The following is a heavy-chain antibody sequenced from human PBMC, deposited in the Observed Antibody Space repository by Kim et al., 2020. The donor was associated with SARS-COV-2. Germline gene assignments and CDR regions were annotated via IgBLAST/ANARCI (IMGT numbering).Heavy chain of an antibody. J-gene: IGHJ4*02. V-gene: IGHV4-39*01. CDR1: GGSISSSSDY. Sequence: SETLSLTCTVSGGSISSSSDYWGWIRQPPGQGLEWIGSIYYSGRTYYNPSLKSRVTISVDTSKKQLSLKLSSVTAADTAVYYCARPPNDYYDSSGLYYFDYWGQGTLSTVSS. CDR2: IYYSGRT. CDR3: ARPPNDYYDSSGLYYFDY. D-gene: IGHD3-22*01.